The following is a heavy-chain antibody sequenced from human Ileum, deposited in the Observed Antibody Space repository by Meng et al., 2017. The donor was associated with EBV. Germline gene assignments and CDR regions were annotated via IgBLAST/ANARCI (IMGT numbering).Heavy chain of an antibody. V-gene: IGHV6-1*01. CDR3: ATSRIAKFDR. Sequence: QLQPQEAGPGLVHPSQSLSLSCVIAGDSVSSDKTAWKWIRQSPSRGLEWLGRTYRRSRWYYDYALSVKSRINISPDTSKNQVSLQLNSVTGEDTGIHYCATSRIAKFDRWGQGTLVTVSS. CDR2: TYRRSRWYY. CDR1: GDSVSSDKTA. J-gene: IGHJ5*02.